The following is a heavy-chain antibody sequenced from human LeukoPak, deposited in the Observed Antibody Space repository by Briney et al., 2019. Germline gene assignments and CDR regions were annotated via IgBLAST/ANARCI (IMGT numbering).Heavy chain of an antibody. Sequence: PGGSLRLSCAASGFTFSNFAMTWVRQAPGKGLEWVSGISGSGGSTYYADSVKGRFSISRDNSKNTLYLQTNSLRAEDTAVYYCAKGGRWDYYDSSHWGQGTMVTISS. CDR1: GFTFSNFA. CDR3: AKGGRWDYYDSSH. J-gene: IGHJ3*01. CDR2: ISGSGGST. V-gene: IGHV3-23*01. D-gene: IGHD3-22*01.